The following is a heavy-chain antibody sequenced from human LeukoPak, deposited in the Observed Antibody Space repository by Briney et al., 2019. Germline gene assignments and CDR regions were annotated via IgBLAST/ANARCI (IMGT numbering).Heavy chain of an antibody. V-gene: IGHV3-23*01. CDR2: ISGTGAST. CDR1: GFTFSNYA. J-gene: IGHJ4*02. Sequence: PGGSLRLSCAASGFTFSNYALSWVRQAPGKGLEWVSAISGTGASTYYADSVKGRFTISRDNAKNSLYLQMNSLRAEDTAVYYCARVNEQQLVFDYWGQGTLVTVSS. CDR3: ARVNEQQLVFDY. D-gene: IGHD6-13*01.